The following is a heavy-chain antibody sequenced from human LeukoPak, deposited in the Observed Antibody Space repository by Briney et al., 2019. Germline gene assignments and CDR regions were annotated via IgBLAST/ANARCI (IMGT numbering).Heavy chain of an antibody. CDR3: ARASPYYDFWSGYHLPFDY. J-gene: IGHJ4*02. Sequence: SETLSLTCTVSGGSISSYYWSWIRQPAGKGLEWIGRIYTSGSTNYNPSLKSRVTISVDTSKNQFSLKLSSVTAADTAVYYCARASPYYDFWSGYHLPFDYWGQGTLVTVSS. D-gene: IGHD3-3*01. V-gene: IGHV4-4*07. CDR2: IYTSGST. CDR1: GGSISSYY.